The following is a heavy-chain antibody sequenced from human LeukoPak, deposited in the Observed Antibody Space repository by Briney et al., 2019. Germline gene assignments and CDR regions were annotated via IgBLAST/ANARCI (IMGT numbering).Heavy chain of an antibody. V-gene: IGHV1-18*01. CDR2: ISAYNGNT. CDR1: GYTFTSYG. Sequence: GASVKVSCKASGYTFTSYGISWVRQAPGQGLEWMGWISAYNGNTNYAQKLQGRVTMTTDTSTSTAYMELRSLRSDDTAVYYCARDSLGYYDSSGYYPSNYYYYMGVWGKGTTVTVSS. CDR3: ARDSLGYYDSSGYYPSNYYYYMGV. D-gene: IGHD3-22*01. J-gene: IGHJ6*03.